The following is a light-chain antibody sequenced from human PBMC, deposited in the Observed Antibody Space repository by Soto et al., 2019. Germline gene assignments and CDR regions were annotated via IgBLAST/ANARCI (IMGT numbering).Light chain of an antibody. J-gene: IGLJ1*01. Sequence: QSVLTQPASVSGSPGQSITISCTGTSSDFGGYHLVSWYQHQSGKAPKLIIYKVSQWLSGVSDRFSASKSGNTASLTISGLQAEDEADYYCCSYAGSNWGYVFGTGTKVTVL. CDR1: SSDFGGYHL. CDR3: CSYAGSNWGYV. CDR2: KVS. V-gene: IGLV2-23*02.